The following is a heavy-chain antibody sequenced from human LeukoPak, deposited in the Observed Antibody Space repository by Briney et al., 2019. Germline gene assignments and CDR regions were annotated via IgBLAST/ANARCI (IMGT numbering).Heavy chain of an antibody. Sequence: PGGSLRLSCAASGFTFSSYAMSWVRQAPGKGLEWVSAISGSGGSTYYADSVMGRFTISRDNSKNTLYLQMNSLRAEDTAVYYCAKRTRRYSSGWYVFDYWGQGTLVTVSS. D-gene: IGHD6-19*01. CDR2: ISGSGGST. V-gene: IGHV3-23*01. CDR3: AKRTRRYSSGWYVFDY. CDR1: GFTFSSYA. J-gene: IGHJ4*02.